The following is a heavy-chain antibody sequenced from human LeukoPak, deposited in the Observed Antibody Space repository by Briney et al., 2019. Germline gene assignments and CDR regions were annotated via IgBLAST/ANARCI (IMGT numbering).Heavy chain of an antibody. CDR2: VNSDGRST. J-gene: IGHJ4*02. D-gene: IGHD3-16*02. CDR1: GFTFRSYW. V-gene: IGHV3-74*01. Sequence: PGGSLRLSCAASGFTFRSYWMHWVRQAPAKGLVRVSRVNSDGRSTSYADSVKGRFTISRDNAKNTLYLQMNSLRAEDTAVYYCARDKGVIGTFDYWGQGTLVTVSS. CDR3: ARDKGVIGTFDY.